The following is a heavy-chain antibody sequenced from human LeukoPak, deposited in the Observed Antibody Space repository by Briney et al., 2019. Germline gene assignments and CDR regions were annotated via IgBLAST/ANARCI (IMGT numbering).Heavy chain of an antibody. J-gene: IGHJ4*02. D-gene: IGHD6-13*01. V-gene: IGHV3-30-3*01. CDR3: ARALSIATAGTGDY. CDR1: GFTFSSYA. CDR2: ISYDGSNK. Sequence: GGSLRLSCAASGFTFSSYAMHWVRQAPGKGLEWVAVISYDGSNKYYADSVKGRFTISRDNSKNTLYLQMNSLRAEDTALYYCARALSIATAGTGDYWGQGTLVTVSS.